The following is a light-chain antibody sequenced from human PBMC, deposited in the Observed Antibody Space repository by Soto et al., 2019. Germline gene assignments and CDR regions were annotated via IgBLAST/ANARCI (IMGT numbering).Light chain of an antibody. J-gene: IGKJ5*01. CDR1: QSVSSN. V-gene: IGKV3-11*01. CDR2: GAS. CDR3: QHRSVWPVS. Sequence: EIVVTQSPATLSVSPGERATLSCRASQSVSSNLAWYQQKPGQAPRVLIYGASTRATGIPARISGSGSGTDFTLTISSLEPEDFAVYYCQHRSVWPVSFGQGTRLEIK.